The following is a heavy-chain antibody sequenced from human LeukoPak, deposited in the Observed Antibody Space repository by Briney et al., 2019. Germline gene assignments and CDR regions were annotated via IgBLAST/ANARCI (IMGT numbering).Heavy chain of an antibody. Sequence: GGSLRLSCAASGFTFSSYWMHWVRQAPGKGLVWVSRFNSDGSSTSYADSVKGRFTISRDNAKNTLYLQMNSLRAEDTAVYYCARGPTHRSSSWYGGGFDPWGQGTLVTVSS. CDR1: GFTFSSYW. V-gene: IGHV3-74*01. J-gene: IGHJ5*02. CDR2: FNSDGSST. CDR3: ARGPTHRSSSWYGGGFDP. D-gene: IGHD6-13*01.